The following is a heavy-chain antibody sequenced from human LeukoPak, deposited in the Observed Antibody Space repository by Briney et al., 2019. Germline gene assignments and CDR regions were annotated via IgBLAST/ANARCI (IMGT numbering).Heavy chain of an antibody. J-gene: IGHJ4*02. CDR2: IKTDGSAM. CDR3: VRDRTVSTILDY. V-gene: IGHV3-74*03. D-gene: IGHD5/OR15-5a*01. Sequence: GGSLRLSCAASGFTVSSNYMSWVRQAPGKGLVWVSAIKTDGSAMQYADSVKGRFAISRDNAKNTVYLQMNSLRDEDTAVYYCVRDRTVSTILDYWGQGTLVTVSS. CDR1: GFTVSSNY.